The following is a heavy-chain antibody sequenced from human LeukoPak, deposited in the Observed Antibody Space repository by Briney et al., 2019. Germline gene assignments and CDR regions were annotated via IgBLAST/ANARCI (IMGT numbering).Heavy chain of an antibody. CDR3: AKDGGDSSGHY. V-gene: IGHV3-33*06. J-gene: IGHJ4*02. CDR1: GFTFSRYG. CDR2: IWYDGSNK. D-gene: IGHD3-22*01. Sequence: GGSLRLSCAASGFTFSRYGMHWVRQAPGKGLEWVAVIWYDGSNKYYADPVKGRFTISRDNSKNSLYLQMNSLRVEDTALYFCAKDGGDSSGHYWGQGTLVTVSS.